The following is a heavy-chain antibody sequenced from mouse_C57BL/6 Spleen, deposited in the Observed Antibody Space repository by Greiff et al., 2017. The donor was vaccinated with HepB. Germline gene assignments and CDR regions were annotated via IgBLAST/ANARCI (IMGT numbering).Heavy chain of an antibody. D-gene: IGHD2-5*01. J-gene: IGHJ3*01. V-gene: IGHV1-26*01. CDR2: INPNNGGT. CDR3: ARWNDSNYLSWFAD. CDR1: GYTFTDYY. Sequence: VQLQQSGPELVKPGASVKISCKASGYTFTDYYMNWVKQSHGKSLEWIGDINPNNGGTSYNQKFKGKATLTVDKSSSTAYMELRSLTSEDSAVYYCARWNDSNYLSWFADWGQGTLVTVAA.